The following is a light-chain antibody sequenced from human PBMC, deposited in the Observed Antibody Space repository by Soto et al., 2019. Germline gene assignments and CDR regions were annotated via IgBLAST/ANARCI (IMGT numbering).Light chain of an antibody. CDR2: DVS. J-gene: IGLJ2*01. Sequence: QSALTQPRSVSGSPGQSVTISCTGTSSDVGGYNYVSWYQQHPGKAPKLMIYDVSKRPSVVPDRFSGSKSGNTASLTFSGLQAEDEADSYCCSYAASHRVFGRRTQLT. CDR1: SSDVGGYNY. V-gene: IGLV2-11*01. CDR3: CSYAASHRV.